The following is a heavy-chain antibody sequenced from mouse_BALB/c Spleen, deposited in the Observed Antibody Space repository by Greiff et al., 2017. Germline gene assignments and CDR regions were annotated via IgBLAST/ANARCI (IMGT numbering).Heavy chain of an antibody. V-gene: IGHV5-4*02. CDR1: GFTFSDYY. CDR2: ISDGGSYT. D-gene: IGHD2-4*01. J-gene: IGHJ4*01. CDR3: ARDPFYYDYGGVYAMDY. Sequence: EVKVVESGGGLVKPGGSLKLSCAASGFTFSDYYMYWVRQTPEKRLEWVATISDGGSYTYYPDSVKGRFTISRDNAKNNLYLQMSSLKSEDTAMYYCARDPFYYDYGGVYAMDYWGQGTSVTVSS.